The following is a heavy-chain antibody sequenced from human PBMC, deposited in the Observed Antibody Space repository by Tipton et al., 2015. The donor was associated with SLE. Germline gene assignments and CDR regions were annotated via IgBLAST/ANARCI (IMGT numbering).Heavy chain of an antibody. CDR1: GGSFTSSSYY. V-gene: IGHV4-34*01. J-gene: IGHJ5*02. CDR2: INHRGST. D-gene: IGHD2-15*01. CDR3: ANTPFHP. Sequence: TLSLTCAVYGGSFTSSSYYWAWIRQSPGKGVEWIGEINHRGSTNHNPSLKSRVTISVDTSKNQFSLKLRSVTAADTAVYYCANTPFHPWGPGTLVTVSS.